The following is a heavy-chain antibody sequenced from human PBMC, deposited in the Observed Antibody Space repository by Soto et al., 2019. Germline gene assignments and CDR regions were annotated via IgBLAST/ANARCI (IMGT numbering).Heavy chain of an antibody. J-gene: IGHJ3*02. V-gene: IGHV3-21*01. CDR3: ARGNYYGSGTRHAFDI. D-gene: IGHD3-10*01. CDR1: GFTFSSYS. CDR2: ISSSSSYI. Sequence: EVQLVESGGGLVKPGGSLRLSCAASGFTFSSYSMNWVRQAPGKGLEWVSSISSSSSYIYYADSVKGRFTISRDNAKNSRYLQMNSLRAEDTAVYYCARGNYYGSGTRHAFDIWGQGTMVTVSS.